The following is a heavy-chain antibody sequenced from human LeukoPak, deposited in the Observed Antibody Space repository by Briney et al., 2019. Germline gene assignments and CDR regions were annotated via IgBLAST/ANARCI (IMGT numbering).Heavy chain of an antibody. CDR3: AKATFDFWSGYPFDY. Sequence: GSLRLSCAASGFTFSSYGMHWVRQAPGKGLEWMAFIRYDGSNKCYADSVKGRFTISRDNSKNTLYLQMNSLRAEDTAVYYCAKATFDFWSGYPFDYWGQGTLVTVSS. D-gene: IGHD3-3*01. V-gene: IGHV3-30*02. CDR2: IRYDGSNK. CDR1: GFTFSSYG. J-gene: IGHJ4*02.